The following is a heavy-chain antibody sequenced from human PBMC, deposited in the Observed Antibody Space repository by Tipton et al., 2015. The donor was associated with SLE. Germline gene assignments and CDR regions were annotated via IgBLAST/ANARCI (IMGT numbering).Heavy chain of an antibody. Sequence: TLSLTCAVSGGSISSNNWWSWIRQHPGKGLEWIGYIYYSGSTYYNPSLKSRATISLDTSKNQFSLNLSSVTAADTALYYCARENCRSSSCQFDPWGQGTLVTVSS. CDR3: ARENCRSSSCQFDP. CDR1: GGSISSNNW. D-gene: IGHD2-2*01. V-gene: IGHV4-31*11. J-gene: IGHJ5*02. CDR2: IYYSGST.